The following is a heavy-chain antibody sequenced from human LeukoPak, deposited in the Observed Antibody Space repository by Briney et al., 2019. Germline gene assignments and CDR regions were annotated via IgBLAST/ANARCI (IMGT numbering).Heavy chain of an antibody. Sequence: SETLSLTCTVSGGSISSSSYYWGWIRQPPGKGLEWIGRIYYSGSTYYNPSLKSRVTISVDTSKTQFSLKLSSVTAADTAVYYCARVPTYCSGGSCYSSWFDPWGQGTLVTVSS. CDR1: GGSISSSSYY. J-gene: IGHJ5*02. CDR2: IYYSGST. CDR3: ARVPTYCSGGSCYSSWFDP. V-gene: IGHV4-39*07. D-gene: IGHD2-15*01.